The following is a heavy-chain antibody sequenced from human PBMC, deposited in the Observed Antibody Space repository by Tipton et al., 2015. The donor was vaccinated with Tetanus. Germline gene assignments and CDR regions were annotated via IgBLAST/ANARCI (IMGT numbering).Heavy chain of an antibody. D-gene: IGHD5-18*01. Sequence: FLRLSCAASGFTFSSYAMSWVRQAPGKGLEWVSAISGSGGSTYYADSVKGRFTISRDNSKNTLYLQMNSLRAEDTAVYYCAKDSGENTAMVTYLDYWGQGTLVTVSS. CDR2: ISGSGGST. CDR3: AKDSGENTAMVTYLDY. J-gene: IGHJ4*02. CDR1: GFTFSSYA. V-gene: IGHV3-23*01.